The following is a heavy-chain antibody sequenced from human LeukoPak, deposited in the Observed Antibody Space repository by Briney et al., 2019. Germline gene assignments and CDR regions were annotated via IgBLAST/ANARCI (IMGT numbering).Heavy chain of an antibody. CDR2: ISAYNGHT. CDR3: ARGSFWFDP. CDR1: GYTFTTHG. D-gene: IGHD2-15*01. Sequence: GASVKVSCKASGYTFTTHGITWVRQAARQGLEWMGWISAYNGHTNYAQKFHGRVTMTTDTSTNTAYMELKSLRSDDTAVYYCARGSFWFDPWGQGTLVTVSS. J-gene: IGHJ5*02. V-gene: IGHV1-18*01.